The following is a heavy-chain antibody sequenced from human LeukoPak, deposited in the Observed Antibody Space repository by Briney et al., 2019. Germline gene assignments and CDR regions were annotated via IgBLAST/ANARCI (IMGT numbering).Heavy chain of an antibody. CDR1: GYTFTSYA. D-gene: IGHD6-19*01. CDR3: ARTPIAVAGRMGYFDY. V-gene: IGHV1-2*02. CDR2: INPNSGGT. Sequence: GASVKVSCKASGYTFTSYAMHWVRQAPGQGLEWMGWINPNSGGTNYAQKFQGRVTMTRDTSISTAYMELSRLRSDDTAVYYCARTPIAVAGRMGYFDYWGQGTLVTVSS. J-gene: IGHJ4*02.